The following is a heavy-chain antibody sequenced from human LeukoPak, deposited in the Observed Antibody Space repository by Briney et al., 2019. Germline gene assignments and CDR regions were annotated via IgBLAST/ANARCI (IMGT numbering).Heavy chain of an antibody. Sequence: ASVKVSCKASGYTFTNYAFHWVRQAPGQRLEWLGWINAGNDDTKYSQKFQARVTITRDTSASTVYMELSSLTSDDTAVYYCARERWHCRGNDCYSVYYYGLDVWGQGTTVTVSS. CDR3: ARERWHCRGNDCYSVYYYGLDV. J-gene: IGHJ6*02. CDR2: INAGNDDT. V-gene: IGHV1-3*01. CDR1: GYTFTNYA. D-gene: IGHD2-15*01.